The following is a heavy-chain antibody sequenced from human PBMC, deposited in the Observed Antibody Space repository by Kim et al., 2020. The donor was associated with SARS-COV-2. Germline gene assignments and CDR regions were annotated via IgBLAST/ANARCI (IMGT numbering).Heavy chain of an antibody. CDR2: ISSYGDLT. J-gene: IGHJ2*01. CDR1: GFTFSSYP. Sequence: GGSLRLSCSASGFTFSSYPMQWVRQAPGRGLEYVSAISSYGDLTYYADSVKGRFTISRDNSRDTLYLQMTSLRAGDTAVYYCVKQRISGSWYFDLWGRGTLVTVSS. V-gene: IGHV3-64D*08. D-gene: IGHD2-15*01. CDR3: VKQRISGSWYFDL.